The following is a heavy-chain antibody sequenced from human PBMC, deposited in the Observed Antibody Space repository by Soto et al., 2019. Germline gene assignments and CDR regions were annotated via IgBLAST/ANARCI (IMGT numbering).Heavy chain of an antibody. J-gene: IGHJ4*02. CDR2: ISAYNGKT. D-gene: IGHD3-22*01. CDR1: AYTFTSYA. CDR3: ARDRVDDIRSAYFDY. V-gene: IGHV1-18*01. Sequence: QVQLVQSGAEVRKAGASVKVSCKASAYTFTSYAITWVRQAPGQGLEWMGWISAYNGKTNYAQKLQGRVTMTTDTSTSTAYMELRSLRSDDTAVYYCARDRVDDIRSAYFDYWGQGTLVTVSS.